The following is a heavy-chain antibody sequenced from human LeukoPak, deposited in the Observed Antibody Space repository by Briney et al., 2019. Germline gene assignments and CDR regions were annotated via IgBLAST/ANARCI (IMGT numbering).Heavy chain of an antibody. CDR3: RAAADLNDY. Sequence: GGSLRLSCAASGFTFSGSAMHWVRQASGKGLEWLGRIRSKADSYTTAYAASVKGRFIVSRDDSKNTAYLQMNSLKAEDTAVYYCRAAADLNDYWGQGTLVTVSS. D-gene: IGHD6-13*01. CDR2: IRSKADSYTT. V-gene: IGHV3-73*01. CDR1: GFTFSGSA. J-gene: IGHJ4*02.